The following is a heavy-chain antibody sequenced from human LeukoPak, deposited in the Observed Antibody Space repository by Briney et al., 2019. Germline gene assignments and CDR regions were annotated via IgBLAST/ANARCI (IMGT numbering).Heavy chain of an antibody. CDR3: ARDLIIGIAAANYYYYYGMDV. CDR2: ISSSGSNI. J-gene: IGHJ6*02. Sequence: GGSLRLSCAASRFTFSDHYMSWIRQAPEKGLEWVSYISSSGSNIYYADSVKGRFTISRDNAKNSLYLQMNSLRAEDTAVYYCARDLIIGIAAANYYYYYGMDVWGQGTSVTVSS. V-gene: IGHV3-11*01. D-gene: IGHD6-13*01. CDR1: RFTFSDHY.